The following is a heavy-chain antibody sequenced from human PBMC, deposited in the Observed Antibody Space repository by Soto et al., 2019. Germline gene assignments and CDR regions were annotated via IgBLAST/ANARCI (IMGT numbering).Heavy chain of an antibody. CDR2: IKEDGSEE. V-gene: IGHV3-7*01. CDR1: GFSFGTYW. Sequence: EVQLVESGGGLVQPGGSLRLSCAASGFSFGTYWISWVRQAPGKGLEWVANIKEDGSEEYYVDSVKGPFSISRDNAKNSLYLQMNSLRAEDTAMYYCARDEGCGGGSCYSIWRYWGQGTLVTVSP. CDR3: ARDEGCGGGSCYSIWRY. J-gene: IGHJ4*02. D-gene: IGHD2-15*01.